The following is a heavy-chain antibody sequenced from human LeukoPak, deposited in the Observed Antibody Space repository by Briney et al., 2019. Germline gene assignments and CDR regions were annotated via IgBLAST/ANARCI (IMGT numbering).Heavy chain of an antibody. CDR2: INPNSGGT. CDR1: GYTFSSYD. V-gene: IGHV1-2*02. D-gene: IGHD3-16*02. J-gene: IGHJ4*02. Sequence: ASVKVSCKASGYTFSSYDINWVRQATGQGLEWMGWINPNSGGTNYAQKFQGRVTMTRDTSISTAYMELSRLRSDDTAVYYCARRGHDYVWGSYRSYYFDYWGQGTLVTVSS. CDR3: ARRGHDYVWGSYRSYYFDY.